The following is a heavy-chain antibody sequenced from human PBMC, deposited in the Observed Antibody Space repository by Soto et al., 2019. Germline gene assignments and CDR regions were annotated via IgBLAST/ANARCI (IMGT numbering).Heavy chain of an antibody. CDR1: GFNFGASW. Sequence: EVQLMESGGGLVQPGGSLRLSCAASGFNFGASWMAWVRQAPGKGLEWVADIKQDGSEKNYLDSMKGRVTISRDDVKNSLYLHMNSLRAEDTAVYYCARDPFYGDIDYWGQGTLVTVSS. D-gene: IGHD2-15*01. J-gene: IGHJ4*02. V-gene: IGHV3-7*01. CDR3: ARDPFYGDIDY. CDR2: IKQDGSEK.